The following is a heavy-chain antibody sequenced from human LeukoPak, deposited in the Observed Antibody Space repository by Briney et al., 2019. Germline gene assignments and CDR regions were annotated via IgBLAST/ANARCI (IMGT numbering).Heavy chain of an antibody. CDR3: ARVKRIAARPIDY. D-gene: IGHD6-6*01. Sequence: GGSLRLSCAASGFTFSDYYMSWIRQAPGKGLEWVSYISSSGSTIYYADSVKGRFTISRDNAKNSPYLQMNSLRAEDTAVYYCARVKRIAARPIDYWGQGTLVTVSS. J-gene: IGHJ4*02. V-gene: IGHV3-11*04. CDR2: ISSSGSTI. CDR1: GFTFSDYY.